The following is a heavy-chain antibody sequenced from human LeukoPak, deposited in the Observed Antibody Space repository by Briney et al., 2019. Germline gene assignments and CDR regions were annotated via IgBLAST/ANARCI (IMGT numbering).Heavy chain of an antibody. CDR1: GFSLSTSGVG. Sequence: SGPTLVNPTQTLTLTCTFSGFSLSTSGVGVGWIRQPPGKALEWLALIYWDDDKRYSPSLKSRLTITKDTSKNQVVLTITNMDPVDTATYYCAHSGYDYVWGSYRTVRFDYWGQGTLVTVSS. CDR3: AHSGYDYVWGSYRTVRFDY. J-gene: IGHJ4*02. CDR2: IYWDDDK. D-gene: IGHD3-16*02. V-gene: IGHV2-5*02.